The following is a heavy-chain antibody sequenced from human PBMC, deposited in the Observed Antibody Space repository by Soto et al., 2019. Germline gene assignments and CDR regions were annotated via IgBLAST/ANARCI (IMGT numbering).Heavy chain of an antibody. J-gene: IGHJ4*02. CDR3: ARDGGAY. Sequence: QVQLVESGGGVVQPGRSLRLSCAASGFTFSSYAMHWVRRAPGKGLEWMAVMSYDGSNKYYEDSVKGRFTISRDNSDNTLDLQMTSLRPEDTALYDGARDGGAYWGQGTLVIVSS. D-gene: IGHD3-16*01. CDR1: GFTFSSYA. V-gene: IGHV3-30-3*01. CDR2: MSYDGSNK.